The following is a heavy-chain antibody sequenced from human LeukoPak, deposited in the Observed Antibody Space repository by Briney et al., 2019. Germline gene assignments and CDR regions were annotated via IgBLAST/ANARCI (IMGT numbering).Heavy chain of an antibody. CDR2: IYYSGST. CDR1: GGSISSSSYY. D-gene: IGHD1-26*01. V-gene: IGHV4-39*07. CDR3: ARMYIKWGRYLQH. J-gene: IGHJ1*01. Sequence: MPSETLSLTCTVSGGSISSSSYYWGWIRQPPGKGLEWIGSIYYSGSTYYNPSLKSRVTISVDTSKNQFSLKLSSVTAADTAVYFCARMYIKWGRYLQHWGQGTLVTVSS.